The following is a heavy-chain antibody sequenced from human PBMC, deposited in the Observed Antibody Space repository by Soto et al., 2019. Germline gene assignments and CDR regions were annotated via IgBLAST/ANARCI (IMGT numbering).Heavy chain of an antibody. CDR1: GGSISSSSYY. CDR3: ARQMGISEYSSGWYPAAWYFDL. J-gene: IGHJ2*01. CDR2: IYYSGST. V-gene: IGHV4-39*01. Sequence: QLRLQESGPGLVKPSETLSLTCTVSGGSISSSSYYWGWIRQPPGKGLEWIGSIYYSGSTYYNPSLKSRVTISVDTSKNQFSLKLSSVTAADTAVYYCARQMGISEYSSGWYPAAWYFDLWGRGTLVTVSS. D-gene: IGHD6-19*01.